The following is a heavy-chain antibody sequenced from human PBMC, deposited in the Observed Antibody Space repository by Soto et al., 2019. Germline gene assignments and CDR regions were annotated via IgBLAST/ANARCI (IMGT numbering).Heavy chain of an antibody. Sequence: GGSLRLSCAASGVNFSSYAMNWVRQAPGKGLEWVSTISDTGGGTFYAGSVKGRFTISRDNSKNTLYLQMHSLRADDSAIYFCAVGRHKTSGSNTWFDPWGRGTLVTVSS. CDR1: GVNFSSYA. J-gene: IGHJ5*02. V-gene: IGHV3-23*01. D-gene: IGHD3-22*01. CDR2: ISDTGGGT. CDR3: AVGRHKTSGSNTWFDP.